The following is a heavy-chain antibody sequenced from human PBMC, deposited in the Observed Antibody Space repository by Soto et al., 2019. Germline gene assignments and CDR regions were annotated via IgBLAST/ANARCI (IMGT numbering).Heavy chain of an antibody. CDR1: GFTFSNAW. V-gene: IGHV3-15*01. J-gene: IGHJ5*02. Sequence: GGSLRLSCAASGFTFSNAWMSWVRQAPGKGLEWVGRIKSKTDGGTTDYAAPVKGRFTISRDDSKNTLYLQMNSLKTEDTAMYYCTTDHVSCSGGSCYSWFDPWGQGTLVTVSS. D-gene: IGHD2-15*01. CDR3: TTDHVSCSGGSCYSWFDP. CDR2: IKSKTDGGTT.